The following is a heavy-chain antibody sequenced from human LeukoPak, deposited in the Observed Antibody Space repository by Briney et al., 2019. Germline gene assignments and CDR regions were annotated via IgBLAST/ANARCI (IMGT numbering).Heavy chain of an antibody. CDR2: ISGSGGST. J-gene: IGHJ4*02. Sequence: GGSLRLSCAASGFTFSSYAMSWVRQAPGKGLEWVSAISGSGGSTYYADSVKGRFTISRDNSKNTLYLQMNSLRAEDTAVYYCASTLGYCSSSSCQIFDYWGQGTLVTVSS. V-gene: IGHV3-23*01. CDR3: ASTLGYCSSSSCQIFDY. CDR1: GFTFSSYA. D-gene: IGHD2-15*01.